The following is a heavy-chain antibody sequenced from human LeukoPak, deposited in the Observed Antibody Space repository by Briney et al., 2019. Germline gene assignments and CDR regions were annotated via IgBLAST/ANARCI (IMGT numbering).Heavy chain of an antibody. CDR3: ARRGYSYGLIHYYYYYMDV. Sequence: GGSLSLSCAASGFTFSSYWMSWVRQAPGKGPEWVANIKQDGSEKYYVDSVKGRFTISRDNAKNSLYLQMNSLRAEDTAVYYCARRGYSYGLIHYYYYYMDVWGRGTTVTVSS. V-gene: IGHV3-7*01. D-gene: IGHD5-18*01. CDR2: IKQDGSEK. CDR1: GFTFSSYW. J-gene: IGHJ6*03.